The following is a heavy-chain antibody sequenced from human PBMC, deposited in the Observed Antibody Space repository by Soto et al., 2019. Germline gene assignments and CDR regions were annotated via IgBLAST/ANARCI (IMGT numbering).Heavy chain of an antibody. Sequence: GGSLRLSCAASGFTFSSYGMHWVRQAPGKGVEWVAVLSYDGSNKYYADSVKGRFTISRDNSKNTLYLQMNSRRAEDTAVYYCAKKDCSSTSCSYYYYYGMDVWGQGTTVTVSS. CDR3: AKKDCSSTSCSYYYYYGMDV. D-gene: IGHD2-2*01. CDR2: LSYDGSNK. V-gene: IGHV3-30*18. J-gene: IGHJ6*02. CDR1: GFTFSSYG.